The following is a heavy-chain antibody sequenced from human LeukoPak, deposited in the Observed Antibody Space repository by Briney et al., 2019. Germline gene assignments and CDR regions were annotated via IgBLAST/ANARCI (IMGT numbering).Heavy chain of an antibody. Sequence: GGSLRLSCAASGFTVSSNYMSWVRQAPGKGLEWVSVIYIGGSTYYSDSVQGRFTISRDNSKNTQYLDMNSLRAEDTAVYYCARPDSSGWSHAFDIWGQGTKVTVYS. CDR3: ARPDSSGWSHAFDI. D-gene: IGHD6-19*01. CDR2: IYIGGST. V-gene: IGHV3-53*05. CDR1: GFTVSSNY. J-gene: IGHJ3*02.